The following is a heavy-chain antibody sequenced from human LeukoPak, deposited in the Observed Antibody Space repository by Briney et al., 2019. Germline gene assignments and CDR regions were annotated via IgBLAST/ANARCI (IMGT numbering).Heavy chain of an antibody. D-gene: IGHD1-7*01. CDR2: MNGEGTTI. J-gene: IGHJ4*02. Sequence: GGSLRLSCATSGLTFRTTWMHWVRQAPGKGLMWVSRMNGEGTTIDYADSVKGRFTVSRDYAKNTLSLQMNNLRTEDTALYFCATARNFRFEYWGQGSLVIVSA. V-gene: IGHV3-74*01. CDR3: ATARNFRFEY. CDR1: GLTFRTTW.